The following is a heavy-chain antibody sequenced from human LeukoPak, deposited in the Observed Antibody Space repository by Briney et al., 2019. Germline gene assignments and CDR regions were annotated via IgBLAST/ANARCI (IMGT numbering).Heavy chain of an antibody. D-gene: IGHD2/OR15-2a*01. CDR2: IYYSGST. Sequence: SETLSLTCTVSGGSIRGYFWTWIRQPPGKGLEWIGYIYYSGSTNYSPSLKSRVTIAVDTSKNRFSLRLSSVTAADTAVYYCARGSSIDFDYWGQGTLVTVSS. CDR1: GGSIRGYF. V-gene: IGHV4-59*12. CDR3: ARGSSIDFDY. J-gene: IGHJ4*02.